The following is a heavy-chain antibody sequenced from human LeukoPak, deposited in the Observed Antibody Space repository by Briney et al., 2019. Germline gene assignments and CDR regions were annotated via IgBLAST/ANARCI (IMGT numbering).Heavy chain of an antibody. V-gene: IGHV4-39*01. CDR2: IYYSGST. Sequence: SETLSLTCTVSGGSISSSSYYWGWIRQPPGKGLEWIGSIYYSGSTYYNPSLKSRVTISVDTSKNQFSLKLSSVTAADTAVYYCARTGYNYGTPLNYWGQGTLVTVSS. CDR1: GGSISSSSYY. CDR3: ARTGYNYGTPLNY. D-gene: IGHD5-18*01. J-gene: IGHJ4*02.